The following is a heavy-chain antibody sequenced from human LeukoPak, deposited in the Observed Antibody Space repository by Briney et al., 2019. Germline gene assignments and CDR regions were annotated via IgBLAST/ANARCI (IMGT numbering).Heavy chain of an antibody. J-gene: IGHJ4*02. CDR3: ARADWDTAMIDY. V-gene: IGHV4-59*01. CDR1: GGYISSYY. D-gene: IGHD5-18*01. Sequence: SETLSLTCTVSGGYISSYYWSWIRQPPGEGLEWIGYVYYTGSTNYNPSLKSRVSISVDTSKNQFSLKLRSVSAADTAVYYCARADWDTAMIDYWGQGTLVTVSS. CDR2: VYYTGST.